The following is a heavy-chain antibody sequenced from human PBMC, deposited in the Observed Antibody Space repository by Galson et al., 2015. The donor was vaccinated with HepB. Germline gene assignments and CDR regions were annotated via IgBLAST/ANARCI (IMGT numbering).Heavy chain of an antibody. CDR1: GGTFTSYD. D-gene: IGHD4-17*01. J-gene: IGHJ4*02. Sequence: SVKVSCKASGGTFTSYDINWVRQATGQGLEWMGWMNPNSGNTGYAQKFQGRVTMTRNTSISTAYMELRSLRSDDTAVYYCARDPLRTWYGDYGGLFDYWGQGTLVTVSS. CDR3: ARDPLRTWYGDYGGLFDY. CDR2: MNPNSGNT. V-gene: IGHV1-8*01.